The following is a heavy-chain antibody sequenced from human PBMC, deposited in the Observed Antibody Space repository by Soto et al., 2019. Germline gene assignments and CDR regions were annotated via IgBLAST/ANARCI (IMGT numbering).Heavy chain of an antibody. CDR3: AAPDFWSGSFEYYYGMDV. CDR2: IKPGGSYT. D-gene: IGHD3-3*01. Sequence: GASAEVCWKACGYTLDCYYVCWVRQAPGIGLEWMALIKPGGSYTTYAQKLQGRVTMTTDTSTSSAYMGLRGLRSDDTAVYYCAAPDFWSGSFEYYYGMDVWGQGTTVTVPS. J-gene: IGHJ6*02. CDR1: GYTLDCYY. V-gene: IGHV1-46*02.